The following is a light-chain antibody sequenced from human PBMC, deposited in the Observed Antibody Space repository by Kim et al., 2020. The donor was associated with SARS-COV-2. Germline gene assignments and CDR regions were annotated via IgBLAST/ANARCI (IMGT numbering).Light chain of an antibody. V-gene: IGKV1-17*03. CDR1: QGISNY. J-gene: IGKJ4*01. CDR3: LQHNSYPPRT. Sequence: SVGDRVTITCRARQGISNYLAWFQQKPGKVPKCVFYAASSLQSGVPSRFSASGSGTEFTLTNSSLQPEDVATYYCLQHNSYPPRTFGGGTKVDIK. CDR2: AAS.